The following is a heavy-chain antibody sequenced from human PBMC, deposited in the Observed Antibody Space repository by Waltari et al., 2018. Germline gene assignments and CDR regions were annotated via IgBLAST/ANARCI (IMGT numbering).Heavy chain of an antibody. CDR3: AREYYTHFDY. V-gene: IGHV3-48*01. CDR2: ISSSSSTV. Sequence: EVHLVQSGGGLVQPGGSVRLSCAASGSNFSSYSMDWFRQAPGKGLEWVSYISSSSSTVYYADSVKGRFTISRDNAKNSLYLQMNSLRAEDTAVYYCAREYYTHFDYWGQGTLVTVSS. CDR1: GSNFSSYS. D-gene: IGHD3-10*01. J-gene: IGHJ4*02.